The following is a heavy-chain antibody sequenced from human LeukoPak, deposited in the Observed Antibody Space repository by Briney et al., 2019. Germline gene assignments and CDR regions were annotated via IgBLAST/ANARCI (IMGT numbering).Heavy chain of an antibody. CDR2: VSYDGSDK. CDR1: GFTFSSYV. CDR3: APSSAWYLNWFDP. V-gene: IGHV3-30-3*01. J-gene: IGHJ5*02. D-gene: IGHD6-19*01. Sequence: GGSLRLSCAASGFTFSSYVMHWVRQAPGKGLEWVAVVSYDGSDKFYADSVKGRFTISRDNSKNTLYLQMNNLIPADTAVYYCAPSSAWYLNWFDPWGQGTLVTVSS.